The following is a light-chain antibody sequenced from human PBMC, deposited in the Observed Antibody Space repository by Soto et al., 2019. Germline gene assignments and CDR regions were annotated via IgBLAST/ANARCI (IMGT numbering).Light chain of an antibody. V-gene: IGKV1-8*01. CDR3: QQYYSYPRALT. CDR1: QGISSY. J-gene: IGKJ4*01. CDR2: AAS. Sequence: AIRMTQSPSSLSASTGDRVTITCRASQGISSYLAWYQQEPGKAPKLLIYAASTLQSGVPSRFSGSGSGTDFTLTISCLQSEDFATYYCQQYYSYPRALTFGGGTKVEIK.